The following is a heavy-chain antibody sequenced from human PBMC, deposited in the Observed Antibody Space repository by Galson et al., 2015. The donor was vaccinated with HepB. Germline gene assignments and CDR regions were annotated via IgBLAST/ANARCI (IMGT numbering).Heavy chain of an antibody. CDR3: AKDLVSATGSAPYYYGMDV. D-gene: IGHD2-21*02. V-gene: IGHV3-30*02. CDR1: GFTFTNYG. CDR2: IRHDASNN. J-gene: IGHJ6*02. Sequence: SLRLSCAASGFTFTNYGMHWVRRAPGQGLEWVAFIRHDASNNDYAHSVKGRFTVSRDNSKKAVFLQMNSLRGEDTAMYYCAKDLVSATGSAPYYYGMDVWGQGTTVTVSS.